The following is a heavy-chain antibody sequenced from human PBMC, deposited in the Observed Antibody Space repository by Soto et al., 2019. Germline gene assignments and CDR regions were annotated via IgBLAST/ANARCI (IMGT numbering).Heavy chain of an antibody. D-gene: IGHD2-2*02. CDR2: DSHIGGGT. CDR1: GFTHKNFG. Sequence: PGGSLRLSCVVSGFTHKNFGMYWVRQAPGKGLEWVSGDSHIGGGTFYRDSVKGRFTISRDNSKNTLYLQMNSLRAEDTAVYYCARIYCSSTSCYRGPLDYWGQGTLVTVSS. J-gene: IGHJ4*02. CDR3: ARIYCSSTSCYRGPLDY. V-gene: IGHV3-23*01.